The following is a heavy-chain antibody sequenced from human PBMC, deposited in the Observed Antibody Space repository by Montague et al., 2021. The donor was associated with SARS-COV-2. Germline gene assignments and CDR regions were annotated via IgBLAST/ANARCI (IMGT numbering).Heavy chain of an antibody. CDR2: INHNGRT. V-gene: IGHV4-34*01. J-gene: IGHJ2*01. CDR3: ARGYGGHITILEVVRKYWYFDS. CDR1: GGSFNGFY. Sequence: SETLSLTCAVYGGSFNGFYWSWIRQPPGKGLEWIADINHNGRTKYNPSLQSRVSVSVDPPKNQFSLRLTSVTAADTAVYYCARGYGGHITILEVVRKYWYFDSWGRGTLVTVSS. D-gene: IGHD2/OR15-2a*01.